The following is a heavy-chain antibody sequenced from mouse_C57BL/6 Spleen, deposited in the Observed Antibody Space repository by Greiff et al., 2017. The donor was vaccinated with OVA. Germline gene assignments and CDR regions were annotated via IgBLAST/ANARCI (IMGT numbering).Heavy chain of an antibody. V-gene: IGHV1-74*01. CDR1: GYTFTSYW. D-gene: IGHD2-3*01. Sequence: QVQLQQPGAELVKPGASVKVSCKASGYTFTSYWMHWVKQRPGQGLEWIGRIHPSVSDTNYNQKFKGKATLTVDKSSSTAYMQLSSLTSEDSAVYYCAICDGHYGFAYWGQGTLVTVSA. CDR3: AICDGHYGFAY. J-gene: IGHJ3*01. CDR2: IHPSVSDT.